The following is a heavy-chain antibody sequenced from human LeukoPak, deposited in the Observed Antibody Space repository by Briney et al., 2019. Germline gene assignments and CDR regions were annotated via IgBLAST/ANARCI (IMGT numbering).Heavy chain of an antibody. Sequence: GGSLRLSCVASGFTFSSLAMHWVRQTPGKGLEWVGRSRNKANSYTTEYAASVKGRFTISRDDSKNSLSLQMNSLKTDDTAVYYCARASRSGSYFFYWGQGTLVTVSS. CDR2: SRNKANSYTT. CDR3: ARASRSGSYFFY. D-gene: IGHD1-26*01. V-gene: IGHV3-72*01. J-gene: IGHJ4*02. CDR1: GFTFSSLA.